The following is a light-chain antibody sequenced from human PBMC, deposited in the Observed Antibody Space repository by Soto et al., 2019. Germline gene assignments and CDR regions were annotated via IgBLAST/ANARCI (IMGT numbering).Light chain of an antibody. V-gene: IGLV4-69*01. CDR1: SGHSSYA. J-gene: IGLJ2*01. CDR2: LNSDGSH. Sequence: QLVLTQSPSASASLGASVKLTCTLSSGHSSYAIAWHQQQPEKGPRYLMKLNSDGSHSKGDGIPDRFSGSSSGAERYLTISSLQSEDEAYYYCQTWGSGPVIFGGGTKLTVL. CDR3: QTWGSGPVI.